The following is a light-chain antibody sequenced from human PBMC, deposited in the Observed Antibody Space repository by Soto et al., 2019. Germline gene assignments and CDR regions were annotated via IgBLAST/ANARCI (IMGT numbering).Light chain of an antibody. V-gene: IGKV1-39*01. Sequence: DIQVTQFPSSLSPSIGDRVTITCRASQSISSYLNWYQLKPGKAPKLLIYAASGLQSGVPSRFSGSGSGTDFTLTINGLQPEDSATYYCQQTYSTLWTFAQGTRVEIK. CDR2: AAS. CDR3: QQTYSTLWT. CDR1: QSISSY. J-gene: IGKJ1*01.